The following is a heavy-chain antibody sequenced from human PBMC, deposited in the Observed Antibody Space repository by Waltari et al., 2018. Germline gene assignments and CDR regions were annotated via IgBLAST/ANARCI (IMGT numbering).Heavy chain of an antibody. Sequence: HVQRDQCGAEVTKPGGSVTGCCKACGGDFSSCAISCVLQAPGQGLEWMGRIIPSFGTANYAQKFQGRVTITADESTSTAYMELSSLRSEDTAVYYCAREGRGYSYGFFFDYWGQGTLVTVSS. J-gene: IGHJ4*02. CDR2: IIPSFGTA. CDR3: AREGRGYSYGFFFDY. D-gene: IGHD5-18*01. V-gene: IGHV1-69*15. CDR1: GGDFSSCA.